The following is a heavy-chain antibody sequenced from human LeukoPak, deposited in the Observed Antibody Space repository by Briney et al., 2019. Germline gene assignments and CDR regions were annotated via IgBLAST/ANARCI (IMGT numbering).Heavy chain of an antibody. CDR1: GYTFTSYD. J-gene: IGHJ6*03. CDR2: MNPNSGNT. V-gene: IGHV1-8*01. D-gene: IGHD6-19*01. Sequence: ASVNVSFKASGYTFTSYDINWLRQATGQGLEGMGWMNPNSGNTGYSQKFQGRVTMTRNPSLSKDYMELSSLRSEDTAVYYCARGYSSGWYPAYYYYMDVWGKGTTVTISS. CDR3: ARGYSSGWYPAYYYYMDV.